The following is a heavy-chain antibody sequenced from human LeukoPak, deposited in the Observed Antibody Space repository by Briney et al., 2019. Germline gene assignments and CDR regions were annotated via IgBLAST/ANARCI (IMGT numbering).Heavy chain of an antibody. V-gene: IGHV4-38-2*02. J-gene: IGHJ4*02. CDR3: ARGPYLITYGPPNFDY. Sequence: NASETLSLTCSVSGYSISRGFYWGWIRQPPGKGLEWIGSIFHSGSTYCNPSLKSRVTISVDTSKNQFSLKLSSVTAADTAVYYCARGPYLITYGPPNFDYWGQGTLVTVSS. D-gene: IGHD3-10*01. CDR1: GYSISRGFY. CDR2: IFHSGST.